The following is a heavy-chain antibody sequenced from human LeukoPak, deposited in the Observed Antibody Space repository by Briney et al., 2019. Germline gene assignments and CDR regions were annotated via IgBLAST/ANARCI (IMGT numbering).Heavy chain of an antibody. Sequence: KTSETLSLTCAVYGGSFSGYYWSWIRQPPGKGLEWIGEINHSGSTNYNPSLKSRVTISVDTSKNQFSLKLSSVTAADTAVYYCARGRRAPKWLRLLIWAFDYWGQGTLVTVSS. CDR2: INHSGST. V-gene: IGHV4-34*01. CDR1: GGSFSGYY. CDR3: ARGRRAPKWLRLLIWAFDY. D-gene: IGHD5-12*01. J-gene: IGHJ4*02.